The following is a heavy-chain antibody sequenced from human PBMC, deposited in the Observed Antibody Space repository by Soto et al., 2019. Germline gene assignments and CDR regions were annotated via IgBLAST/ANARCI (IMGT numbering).Heavy chain of an antibody. CDR2: INHSGST. V-gene: IGHV4-34*01. J-gene: IGHJ4*02. Sequence: SETLSLTCAVYGGSFSGYYWSWIRQPPGKGLEWIGEINHSGSTNYNPSLKSRFTISVDTSKNQFSLKLSSVTAADTAVYYCARNYGGKSHWGQGTLVTVSS. CDR3: ARNYGGKSH. CDR1: GGSFSGYY. D-gene: IGHD4-17*01.